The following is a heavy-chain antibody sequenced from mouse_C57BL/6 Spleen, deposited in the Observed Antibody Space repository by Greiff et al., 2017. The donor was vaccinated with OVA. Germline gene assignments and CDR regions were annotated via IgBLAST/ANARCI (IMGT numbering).Heavy chain of an antibody. Sequence: VQLQQSGAELVRPGTSVKMSCKASGYTFTNYWIGWAKQRPGHGLEWIGDIYPGGGYTNYNEKFKGKATLTADKSSSTAYMQFSSLTSEDSAIYYCARSWDGGDYYAMDYWGQGTSVTVSS. V-gene: IGHV1-63*01. CDR1: GYTFTNYW. D-gene: IGHD4-1*01. CDR3: ARSWDGGDYYAMDY. CDR2: IYPGGGYT. J-gene: IGHJ4*01.